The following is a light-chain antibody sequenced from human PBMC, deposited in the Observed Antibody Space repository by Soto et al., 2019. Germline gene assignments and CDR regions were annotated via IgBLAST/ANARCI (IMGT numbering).Light chain of an antibody. J-gene: IGLJ2*01. CDR1: SSDVGGYNY. Sequence: QFALTQPASVSGSPGQSITISCTGTSSDVGGYNYVSWYQQHPGKAPKLMIYDVSNRPSGVSNRFSGSKSGNTASLTISGLQAEDEADYYCSSYTSSSTRVFGGGTKLTVL. CDR2: DVS. V-gene: IGLV2-14*01. CDR3: SSYTSSSTRV.